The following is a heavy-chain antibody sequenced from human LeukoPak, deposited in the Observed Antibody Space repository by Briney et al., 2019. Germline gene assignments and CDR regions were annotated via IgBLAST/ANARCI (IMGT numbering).Heavy chain of an antibody. V-gene: IGHV4-34*01. Sequence: SETLSLTCVVSGGSFSGYSWSWIRQPPGKGLEWIGEINHSGSTNYNPSLKSRVTISVDTSKNRFSLKLTSVTAADTAVYYCARQTGSGLFILPGGQGTLVTVSS. CDR2: INHSGST. J-gene: IGHJ4*02. CDR3: ARQTGSGLFILP. D-gene: IGHD3/OR15-3a*01. CDR1: GGSFSGYS.